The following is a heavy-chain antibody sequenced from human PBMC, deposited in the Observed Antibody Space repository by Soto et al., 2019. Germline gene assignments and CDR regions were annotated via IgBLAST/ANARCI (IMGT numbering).Heavy chain of an antibody. V-gene: IGHV1-18*01. CDR2: ISAYNGNT. J-gene: IGHJ6*02. CDR3: ARELGATAAPYYYYYGMDV. Sequence: ASVKVSCKASGYTFTSYGISWVRQAPGQGPEWMGWISAYNGNTNYAQKLQGRVTMTTDTSTSTAYMELRSLRSDDTAVYYCARELGATAAPYYYYYGMDVWGQGTTVTVSS. CDR1: GYTFTSYG. D-gene: IGHD1-26*01.